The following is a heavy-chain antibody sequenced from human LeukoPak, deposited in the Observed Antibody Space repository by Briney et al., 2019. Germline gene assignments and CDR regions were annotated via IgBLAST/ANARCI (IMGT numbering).Heavy chain of an antibody. J-gene: IGHJ6*04. CDR1: GFTFSSYG. Sequence: GGSLRLSCAASGFTFSSYGMHWVRQAPGKGLGWVAVISYDGSNKYYADSVKGRFTISRDNSKNTLYLQMNSLRAEDTAVYYCAKDSGSSYATTMDVWGKGTTVTVSS. V-gene: IGHV3-30*18. D-gene: IGHD6-13*01. CDR2: ISYDGSNK. CDR3: AKDSGSSYATTMDV.